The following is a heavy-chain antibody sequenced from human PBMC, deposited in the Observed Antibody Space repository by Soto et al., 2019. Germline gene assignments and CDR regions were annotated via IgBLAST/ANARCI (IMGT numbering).Heavy chain of an antibody. V-gene: IGHV3-7*03. Sequence: EVQLVESGGGLVQPGGSLRLSCAASGFTFSSYWMNWVRQAPGKGLEWVANIKEDGSEKNYVDSVKGRFIISRDNAKESLFLQMNSLRAKDTAVYYCARGQYGGKGYWGQGTLVTVSS. CDR1: GFTFSSYW. D-gene: IGHD2-15*01. J-gene: IGHJ4*02. CDR3: ARGQYGGKGY. CDR2: IKEDGSEK.